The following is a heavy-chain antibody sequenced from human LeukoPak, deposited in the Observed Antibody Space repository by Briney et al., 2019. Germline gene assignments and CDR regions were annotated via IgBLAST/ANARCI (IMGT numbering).Heavy chain of an antibody. Sequence: PGGSLRLSCAASGLTLSYAWMSWVRQAPGKGLEWGGRIKSKSDGETTDYASPVKGRFTISRDDSKNTLYLQMNSLKSDETAVYYCTTGNYWGQGTLVTVSS. CDR3: TTGNY. J-gene: IGHJ4*02. CDR2: IKSKSDGETT. V-gene: IGHV3-15*01. CDR1: GLTLSYAW.